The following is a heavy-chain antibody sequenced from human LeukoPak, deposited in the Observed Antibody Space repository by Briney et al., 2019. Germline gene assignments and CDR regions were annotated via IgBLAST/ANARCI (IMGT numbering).Heavy chain of an antibody. V-gene: IGHV3-30*18. CDR1: GFTFSSYG. J-gene: IGHJ6*02. Sequence: PGRSLRLSCAASGFTFSSYGMHWVRQAPGKGLEWVAVIPYDRSNKYYADSVKGRFTISRDNSKNTLYLQMNSLRAEDTAVYYCAKVTAARSYYYYGMDVWGQGTTVTVSS. D-gene: IGHD6-6*01. CDR2: IPYDRSNK. CDR3: AKVTAARSYYYYGMDV.